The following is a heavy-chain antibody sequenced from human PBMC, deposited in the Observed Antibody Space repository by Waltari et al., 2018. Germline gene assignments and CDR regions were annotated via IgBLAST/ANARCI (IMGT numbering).Heavy chain of an antibody. Sequence: QVQLVQSGAEVKKPGASVKVSCKASGYTFTRYAMHWVRQAPGQRLEWMGWINAGNGNTKYSQEFQGRVTITRDTSASTAYMELSSLRSEDMAVYYCARSDFWSGVYYFDYWGQGTLVTVSA. CDR1: GYTFTRYA. CDR2: INAGNGNT. D-gene: IGHD3-3*01. J-gene: IGHJ4*02. V-gene: IGHV1-3*03. CDR3: ARSDFWSGVYYFDY.